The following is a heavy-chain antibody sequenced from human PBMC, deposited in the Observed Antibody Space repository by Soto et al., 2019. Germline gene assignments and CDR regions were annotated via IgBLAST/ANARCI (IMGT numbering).Heavy chain of an antibody. Sequence: GASVKVSCKACGGTFSRYAISWLRQAPGQGLEWMGGIIPIFGTANYAQKFQGRVTITADKSTSTAYMELSSLRSEDTAVYYCARDKVNYDILTGYSRYYYYYGMDVWGQGTTVTVSS. D-gene: IGHD3-9*01. CDR3: ARDKVNYDILTGYSRYYYYYGMDV. J-gene: IGHJ6*02. V-gene: IGHV1-69*06. CDR2: IIPIFGTA. CDR1: GGTFSRYA.